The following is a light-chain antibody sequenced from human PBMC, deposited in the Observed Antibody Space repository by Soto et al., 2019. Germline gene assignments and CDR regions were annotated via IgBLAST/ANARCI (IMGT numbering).Light chain of an antibody. CDR2: DVG. Sequence: QSALTQPRSVSGSPGQSVTISCTGTSCDVGYYNYVSWYQQHPGKVPKLMIYDVGKRPSGVPDRFSGSKSGNTASLTISGLQAEDEADYYCCSYAGSYEVFGGGTQLTVL. CDR1: SCDVGYYNY. CDR3: CSYAGSYEV. V-gene: IGLV2-11*01. J-gene: IGLJ2*01.